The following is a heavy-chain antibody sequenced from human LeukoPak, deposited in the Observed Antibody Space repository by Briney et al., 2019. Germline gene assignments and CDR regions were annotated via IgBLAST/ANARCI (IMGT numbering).Heavy chain of an antibody. CDR3: VRGTGY. CDR2: ISSNGDNT. Sequence: PGGSLRLSCSVSGFTFSTYVMNWVRQAPGKGLEYVSAISSNGDNTYYADSVKGRFTISRDNSKNTLYLQMSSLRADDTAVYYCVRGTGYWGQGTLVTVSS. V-gene: IGHV3-64D*06. CDR1: GFTFSTYV. J-gene: IGHJ4*02.